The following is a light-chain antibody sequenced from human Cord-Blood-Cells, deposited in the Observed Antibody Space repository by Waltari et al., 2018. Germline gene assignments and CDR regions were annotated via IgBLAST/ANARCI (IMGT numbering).Light chain of an antibody. CDR1: QRVLYSSNNKNY. CDR3: QQYYSTPLT. CDR2: WAS. J-gene: IGKJ4*01. Sequence: DIVMTQSPDSLAVSLGERDTINCKSSQRVLYSSNNKNYLAWYQQKPGQPPKLLIYWASTRESGVPDRFSGSGSGTDFTLTISSLQAEDVAVYYCQQYYSTPLTFGGGTKVEIK. V-gene: IGKV4-1*01.